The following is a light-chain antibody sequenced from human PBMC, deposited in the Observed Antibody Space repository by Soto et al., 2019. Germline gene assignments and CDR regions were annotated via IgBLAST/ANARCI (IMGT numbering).Light chain of an antibody. J-gene: IGKJ4*01. Sequence: DIQLTQSPSLLSASVGDSVTITCRASQSISTSLAWYQQKPGKAPKLLIYAASTMHGGIPSRFRGSGSGTDFSLTFSSLEPEDFATFYCQQVHNSPFTFGGGTNVEI. V-gene: IGKV1-9*01. CDR1: QSISTS. CDR3: QQVHNSPFT. CDR2: AAS.